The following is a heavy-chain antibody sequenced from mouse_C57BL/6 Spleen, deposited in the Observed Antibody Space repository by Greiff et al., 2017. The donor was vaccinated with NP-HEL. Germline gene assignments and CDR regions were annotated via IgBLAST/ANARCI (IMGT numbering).Heavy chain of an antibody. CDR3: AREGQTAQATWFAY. CDR2: ISDGGSYT. J-gene: IGHJ3*01. Sequence: EVKLVESGGGLVKPGGSLKLSCAASGFTFSSYAMSWVRQTPEKRLEWVATISDGGSYTYYPDNVKGRFTISRDNAKNNLYLQMSHLKSEDTAMYYCAREGQTAQATWFAYWGQGTLVTVSA. V-gene: IGHV5-4*01. D-gene: IGHD3-2*02. CDR1: GFTFSSYA.